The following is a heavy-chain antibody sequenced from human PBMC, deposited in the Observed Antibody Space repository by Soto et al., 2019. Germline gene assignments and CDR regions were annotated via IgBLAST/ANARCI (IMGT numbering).Heavy chain of an antibody. Sequence: SVKVSCKASGGTFSSYTISWVRQAPGQGLEWMGRIIPILGIANCAQKFQGRVTITADKSTSTAYMELSSLRSEDTAVYYCATTYCSGGSCDFDYWGQGTLVTVSS. J-gene: IGHJ4*02. CDR3: ATTYCSGGSCDFDY. CDR2: IIPILGIA. CDR1: GGTFSSYT. V-gene: IGHV1-69*02. D-gene: IGHD2-15*01.